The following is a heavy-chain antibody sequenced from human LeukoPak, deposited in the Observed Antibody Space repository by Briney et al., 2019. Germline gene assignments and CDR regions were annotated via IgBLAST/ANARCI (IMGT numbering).Heavy chain of an antibody. Sequence: GFLRLSCAASGFTFSSYAISWVRQAPGKGLEWVSAISGSGGSTYYADSVKGRFTISRDNSKNTLYLQMNSLRAEDTAVYYCAKVGESSPVYYFDYWGQGTLVTVSS. J-gene: IGHJ4*02. V-gene: IGHV3-23*01. CDR1: GFTFSSYA. CDR3: AKVGESSPVYYFDY. CDR2: ISGSGGST. D-gene: IGHD3-16*01.